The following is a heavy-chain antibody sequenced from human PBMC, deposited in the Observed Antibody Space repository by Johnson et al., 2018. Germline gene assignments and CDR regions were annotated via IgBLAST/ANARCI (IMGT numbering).Heavy chain of an antibody. V-gene: IGHV3-43D*03. J-gene: IGHJ6*03. CDR2: ISWDGGST. CDR1: GFTFDDYA. CDR3: AKDQSSGGSWYYYMDV. Sequence: VQLVESGGVVVQXGGSLRLSCAASGFTFDDYAMHWVRQAPGKGLEWVSLISWDGGSTYYADSVKGRFTISRDNSKNSLYLQMNSLRAEDTALYYCAKDQSSGGSWYYYMDVWGKGTTVTVSS. D-gene: IGHD2-15*01.